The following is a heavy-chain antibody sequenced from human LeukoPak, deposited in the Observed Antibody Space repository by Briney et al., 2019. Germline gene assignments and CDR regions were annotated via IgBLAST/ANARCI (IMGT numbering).Heavy chain of an antibody. CDR2: ISSSGSTI. Sequence: GGSLRLSCAASGFTFSDYYMSWIRQAPGKGLEWVSYISSSGSTIYYADSVKGRFTISRDNAKNSLYLQINSLRAEDTAVYYCARGSRAPMWFGELGYWGQGTLVTVSS. J-gene: IGHJ4*02. CDR3: ARGSRAPMWFGELGY. V-gene: IGHV3-11*01. CDR1: GFTFSDYY. D-gene: IGHD3-10*01.